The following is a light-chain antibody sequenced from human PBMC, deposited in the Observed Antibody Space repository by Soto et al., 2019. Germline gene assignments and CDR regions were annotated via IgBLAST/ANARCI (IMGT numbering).Light chain of an antibody. CDR3: QQSYSTPWT. J-gene: IGKJ1*01. V-gene: IGKV1-39*01. CDR2: AAS. Sequence: DIQMTQYTSSLSASVGDRVITTCLASQSITNFLNWYQQKPGKAPNLLIYAASSLQSGVTSRFSGSASETDFTLTISSLQPEDFATYYCQQSYSTPWTFGQGTKVDIK. CDR1: QSITNF.